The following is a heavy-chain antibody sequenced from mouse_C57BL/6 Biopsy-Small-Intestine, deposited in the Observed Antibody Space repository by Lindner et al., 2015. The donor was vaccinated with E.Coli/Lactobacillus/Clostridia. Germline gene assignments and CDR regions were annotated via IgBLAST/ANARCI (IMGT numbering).Heavy chain of an antibody. CDR2: IIPMFGTL. Sequence: SVKVSCKASGGTFSSHAFSWVRQAPGQGLEWMGGIIPMFGTLNYAQKFQGRLTITADQSTSTLYMELSTLRSDDTAYYYCARDPGYRDYGETVFDYWGQGTLVTVSS. V-gene: IGHV1-81*01. CDR3: ARDPGYRDYGETVFDY. CDR1: GGTFSSHA. D-gene: IGHD1-1*01. J-gene: IGHJ4*01.